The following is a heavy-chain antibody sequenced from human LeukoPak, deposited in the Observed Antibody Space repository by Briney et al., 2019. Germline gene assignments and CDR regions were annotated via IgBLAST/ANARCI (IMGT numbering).Heavy chain of an antibody. J-gene: IGHJ4*02. CDR1: GFIFSSHA. D-gene: IGHD1-26*01. V-gene: IGHV3-30-3*01. Sequence: GGSLRLSCAASGFIFSSHAMHWVRQAPGKGLEWVAVISYDSDNKYYVDSVKGRFTISRDNSNNTLHLQMNSLRPEDTAVYYCARDPYTFSGSNYDFWGQGTLVTVSS. CDR2: ISYDSDNK. CDR3: ARDPYTFSGSNYDF.